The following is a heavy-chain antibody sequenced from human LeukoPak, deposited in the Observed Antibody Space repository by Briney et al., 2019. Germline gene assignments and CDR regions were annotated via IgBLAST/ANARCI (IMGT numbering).Heavy chain of an antibody. J-gene: IGHJ5*02. CDR3: AREVKTASGYWWFDA. Sequence: GGSLRLSCAASGFTFSSHEMNWVRQAPGKGLEWVAYISGSGPAIYYADSVKGRFTISRDNAKDSLYLQLNSVRAEDTAVYYCAREVKTASGYWWFDAWGQGTLVTVSS. V-gene: IGHV3-48*03. CDR1: GFTFSSHE. CDR2: ISGSGPAI. D-gene: IGHD3-9*01.